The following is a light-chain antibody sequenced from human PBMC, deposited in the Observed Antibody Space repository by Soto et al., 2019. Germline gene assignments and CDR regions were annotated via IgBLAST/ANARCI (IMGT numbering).Light chain of an antibody. CDR2: DAS. Sequence: KMTQSPSTLSASVGDRVTMTCRASQSISSWLAWYPQKPGKAPKLLIYDASSLESGVPSRFSGSGSGTEFTLTISSLPPDDFATYYCQQYNSYWTFGQGTKVDIK. CDR3: QQYNSYWT. V-gene: IGKV1-5*01. J-gene: IGKJ1*01. CDR1: QSISSW.